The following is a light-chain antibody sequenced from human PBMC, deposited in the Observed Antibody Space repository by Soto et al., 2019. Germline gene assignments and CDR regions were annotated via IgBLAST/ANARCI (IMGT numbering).Light chain of an antibody. V-gene: IGLV4-69*01. Sequence: QLVLTQSPSASASLGASVKLTCTLSSGHSTYAIAWHQQQSEKGPRFLMRLNSDGRHSKGDGIPDRFSGSSSGAERYLTISRLQSEDEAYYYCQTWDTGIQVFGGGTKLTVL. CDR2: LNSDGRH. J-gene: IGLJ3*02. CDR1: SGHSTYA. CDR3: QTWDTGIQV.